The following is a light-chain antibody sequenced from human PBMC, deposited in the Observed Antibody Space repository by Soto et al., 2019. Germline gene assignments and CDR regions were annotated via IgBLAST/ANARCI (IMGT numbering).Light chain of an antibody. CDR1: RNDIGNYNL. CDR2: EAT. V-gene: IGLV2-14*02. CDR3: CSYTSSSIRV. J-gene: IGLJ3*02. Sequence: QSALTQPASVSGSPGQSITISCTGTRNDIGNYNLVSWYQHRPGKAPKVIIYEATKRPSGVSNRLSGSKSGNTASLTISGLQADDEADYYCCSYTSSSIRVFGGGTKLTVL.